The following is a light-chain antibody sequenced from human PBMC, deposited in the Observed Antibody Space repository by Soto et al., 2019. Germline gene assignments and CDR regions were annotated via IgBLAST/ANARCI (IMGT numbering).Light chain of an antibody. V-gene: IGKV3-20*01. Sequence: ASQRVSNDFAWYQQKPDQAPRLLIYGASSRATGIPDRFSCIGSGTDITLTFGVLEPEQIRVYDLQVYVPSPGTIGRGAKVDIK. J-gene: IGKJ1*01. CDR3: QVYVPSPGT. CDR2: GAS. CDR1: QRVSND.